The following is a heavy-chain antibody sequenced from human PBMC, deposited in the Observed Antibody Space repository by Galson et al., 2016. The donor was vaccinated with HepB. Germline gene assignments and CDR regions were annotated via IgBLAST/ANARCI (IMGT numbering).Heavy chain of an antibody. V-gene: IGHV3-7*03. CDR3: AKYGDEAGWNFQH. Sequence: LRLSCAASGFTFSRFWMNWVRQAPGKGLEWVASIKEDGSKTFYVDSVKGRFTMSRDNVEESVSLQMNSLRAEDTAVYYCAKYGDEAGWNFQHWGQGTLVTVSS. J-gene: IGHJ1*01. D-gene: IGHD6-19*01. CDR1: GFTFSRFW. CDR2: IKEDGSKT.